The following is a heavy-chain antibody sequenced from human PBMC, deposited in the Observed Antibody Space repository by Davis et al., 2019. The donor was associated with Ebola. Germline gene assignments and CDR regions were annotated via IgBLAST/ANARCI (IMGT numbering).Heavy chain of an antibody. CDR1: GFTFDDYA. CDR3: ARTALGVIGY. V-gene: IGHV3-20*04. J-gene: IGHJ4*02. D-gene: IGHD3-16*02. CDR2: INWNGGST. Sequence: GESLKISCAASGFTFDDYAMSWVRQAPGKGLEWVSGINWNGGSTGYVDSVKGRFTISRDNAKNSLYLQMNSLRAEDTAVYYCARTALGVIGYWGQGTLVTVSS.